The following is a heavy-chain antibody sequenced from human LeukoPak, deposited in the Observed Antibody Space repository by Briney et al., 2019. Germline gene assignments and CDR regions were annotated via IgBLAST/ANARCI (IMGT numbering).Heavy chain of an antibody. CDR1: GFTFSNYP. CDR2: ISYDAIKK. V-gene: IGHV3-30*04. D-gene: IGHD1-26*01. CDR3: ARDWDYYFDY. J-gene: IGHJ4*02. Sequence: GGSLRLSCEASGFTFSNYPMHWVRQAPGKGLEWVAVISYDAIKKYYADSVKGRFTISRDSSKNTLYLQMNSLRAEDTAVYYCARDWDYYFDYWGQGTLVTVSS.